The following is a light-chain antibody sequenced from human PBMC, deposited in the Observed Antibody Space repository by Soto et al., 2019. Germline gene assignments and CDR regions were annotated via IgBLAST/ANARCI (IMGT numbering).Light chain of an antibody. CDR1: QSVSRY. CDR2: DTS. Sequence: EIGLTQSPATLSLSPGDRATLSCRASQSVSRYLAWYQQKPGQAPRLLIHDTSTRATVVPDTFRGSGSGTEFTLTNRSLEPEDSAMYYCQQRFSWPPTFGGGTHVEIK. V-gene: IGKV3-11*01. J-gene: IGKJ4*01. CDR3: QQRFSWPPT.